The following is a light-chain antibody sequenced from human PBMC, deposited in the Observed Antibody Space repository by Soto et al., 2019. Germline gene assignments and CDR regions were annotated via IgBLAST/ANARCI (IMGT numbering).Light chain of an antibody. V-gene: IGKV3-20*01. J-gene: IGKJ2*01. Sequence: EIVLTQSQCTLSLSPGERATLSCRASQSVSSSYLAWYQQKPGQAPRLLIYGASSRATGIPDRFSGSGSGTDFTLTISRLEPEDFAVYYCQQYGSSPSYTFGQGTKLEIK. CDR2: GAS. CDR3: QQYGSSPSYT. CDR1: QSVSSSY.